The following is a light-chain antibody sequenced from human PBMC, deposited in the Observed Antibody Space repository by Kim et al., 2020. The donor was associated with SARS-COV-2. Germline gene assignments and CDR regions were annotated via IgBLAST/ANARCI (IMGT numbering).Light chain of an antibody. J-gene: IGKJ1*01. CDR3: KQYNTYPWT. CDR2: DAS. Sequence: DIQMTQSPSTLSASVGDRVTITCRASQSISSWLAWYQQKPGKAPKLLIYDASSLASGVPSRFSGSGSGTEFTLTISSLQPEDFATYYCKQYNTYPWTLGHGTKVEIK. CDR1: QSISSW. V-gene: IGKV1-5*01.